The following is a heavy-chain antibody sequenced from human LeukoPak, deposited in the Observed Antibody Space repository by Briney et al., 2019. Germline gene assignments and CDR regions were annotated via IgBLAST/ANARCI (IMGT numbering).Heavy chain of an antibody. CDR1: GGSISSYY. CDR2: IYYSGST. J-gene: IGHJ5*02. Sequence: SETLSLTCTVSGGSISSYYWSWIRQPPGKGLEWIGYIYYSGSTNYNPSLKSRVTISVDTSKNQFSLKLSSVTAADTAVYYCARATSGGWFDPWGQGTLVTVSS. V-gene: IGHV4-59*01. D-gene: IGHD3-10*01. CDR3: ARATSGGWFDP.